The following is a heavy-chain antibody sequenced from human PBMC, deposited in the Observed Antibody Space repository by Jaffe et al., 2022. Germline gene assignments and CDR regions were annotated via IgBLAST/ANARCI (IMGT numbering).Heavy chain of an antibody. D-gene: IGHD1-1*01. V-gene: IGHV1-18*01. CDR3: ARDRTFFGWDTTGTTPFDY. J-gene: IGHJ4*02. Sequence: QVQLVQSGAEVKKPGASVKVSCKASGYTFTSYGISWVRQAPGQGLEWMGWISAYNGNTNYAQKLQGRVTMTTDTSTSTAYMELRSLRSDDTAVYYCARDRTFFGWDTTGTTPFDYWGQGTLVTVSS. CDR1: GYTFTSYG. CDR2: ISAYNGNT.